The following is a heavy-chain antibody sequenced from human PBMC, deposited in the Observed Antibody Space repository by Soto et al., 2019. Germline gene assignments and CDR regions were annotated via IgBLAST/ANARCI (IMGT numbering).Heavy chain of an antibody. D-gene: IGHD3-3*01. J-gene: IGHJ6*02. V-gene: IGHV3-11*01. CDR1: GFTFSDYY. CDR2: ISSSGSTI. Sequence: LRLSCAASGFTFSDYYMSWIRQAPGKGLEWVSYISSSGSTIYYADSVKGRFTISRDNAKNSLYLQMNSLRAEDTAVYYCARPGHRFLEWLPSPKNYYYGMDVWGQGTTVTVSS. CDR3: ARPGHRFLEWLPSPKNYYYGMDV.